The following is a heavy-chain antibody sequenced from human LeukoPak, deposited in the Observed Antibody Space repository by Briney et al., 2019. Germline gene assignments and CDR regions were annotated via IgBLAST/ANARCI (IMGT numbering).Heavy chain of an antibody. V-gene: IGHV3-9*01. D-gene: IGHD6-19*01. CDR3: AKDISSGWYRGVFDY. Sequence: PGRSLRLSCAASGFTFDDYAMHWVRQAPGKGLEWVSGISWNSGSIGYADSVKGRFTISRDNAKNSLYLQMNSPRAEDKALYYCAKDISSGWYRGVFDYWGQGTLVTVSS. J-gene: IGHJ4*02. CDR1: GFTFDDYA. CDR2: ISWNSGSI.